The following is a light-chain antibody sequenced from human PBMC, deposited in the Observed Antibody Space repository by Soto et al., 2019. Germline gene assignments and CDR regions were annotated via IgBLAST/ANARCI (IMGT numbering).Light chain of an antibody. J-gene: IGLJ1*01. Sequence: QSALTQPASVSGSPGQSITISCTGTSGDIGSYNRVSWYQQHPGKAPKLIIYEVTDRPSGVSNRFSGSKSGNTASLTISGLQVEDEAAYYCSSYPNINTRACVFGTGTKLTVL. CDR2: EVT. CDR1: SGDIGSYNR. V-gene: IGLV2-14*01. CDR3: SSYPNINTRACV.